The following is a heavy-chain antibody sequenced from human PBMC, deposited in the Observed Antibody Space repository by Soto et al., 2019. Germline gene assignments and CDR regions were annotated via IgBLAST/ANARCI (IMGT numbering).Heavy chain of an antibody. V-gene: IGHV1-3*01. D-gene: IGHD6-13*01. CDR2: INAGNGNT. Sequence: ASVKVSCKASGYNFTSYAMHWVRQAPGQRLEWMGWINAGNGNTKYSQKFQGRVTITRDTSASTAYMELSSLRSEDTAVYYCAREGSSSWHTYYYYYGMDVWGQGTTVTVSS. CDR1: GYNFTSYA. J-gene: IGHJ6*02. CDR3: AREGSSSWHTYYYYYGMDV.